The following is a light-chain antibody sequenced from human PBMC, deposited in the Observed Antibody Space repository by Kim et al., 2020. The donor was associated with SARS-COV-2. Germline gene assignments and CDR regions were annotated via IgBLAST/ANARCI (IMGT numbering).Light chain of an antibody. CDR1: SGHNSNA. J-gene: IGLJ2*01. Sequence: ASVKLTCTLSSGHNSNAIAWHQQQPEKGPRHLMKLNSDGSHTKGDGIPDRFSGSSSGAERYLTISSLQSEDEADYYCQTWGTGTVVFGGGTQLTVL. V-gene: IGLV4-69*02. CDR2: LNSDGSH. CDR3: QTWGTGTVV.